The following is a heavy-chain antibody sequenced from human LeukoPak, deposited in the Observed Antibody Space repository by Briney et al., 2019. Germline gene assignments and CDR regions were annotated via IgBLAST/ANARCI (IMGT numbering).Heavy chain of an antibody. CDR3: ARGGGGYTLYSFDY. V-gene: IGHV4-30-4*01. Sequence: SQTLSLTCTVSGASIRSGDHHWSWLRQSAGKGLEWIGYIYFSGSRSSNPSLRSRLTISVDTSKNQFSLKLSSMTVADTAIYYCARGGGGYTLYSFDYWGEGTLVTVSS. D-gene: IGHD3-22*01. CDR2: IYFSGSR. CDR1: GASIRSGDHH. J-gene: IGHJ4*02.